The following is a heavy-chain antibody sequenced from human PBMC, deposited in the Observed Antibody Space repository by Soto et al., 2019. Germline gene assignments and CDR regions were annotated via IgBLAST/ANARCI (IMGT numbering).Heavy chain of an antibody. Sequence: SSVKVSCKVSGYTLTELSMHWVRQAPGKGLEWMGGFDPEDGETIYAQKFQGRVTMTEDTSTDTAYMELSSLRSEDTAVYYCATGPCSSSYSYGTDVWGQGTTGTVSS. CDR3: ATGPCSSSYSYGTDV. J-gene: IGHJ6*02. D-gene: IGHD6-6*01. V-gene: IGHV1-24*01. CDR1: GYTLTELS. CDR2: FDPEDGET.